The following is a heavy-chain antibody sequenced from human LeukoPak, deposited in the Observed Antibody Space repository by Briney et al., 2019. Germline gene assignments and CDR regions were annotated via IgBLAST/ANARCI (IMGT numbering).Heavy chain of an antibody. Sequence: GGSLRLSCAPSGFTFSSYWMSWVRHAPGKGLEWVANTNQDGSEKYYVDSVKGRFSISRDNAKNSLYLQMSSLRAEDTAVYYCASERGYSGYGDFDYWGQGTLVTVSS. CDR2: TNQDGSEK. V-gene: IGHV3-7*01. CDR3: ASERGYSGYGDFDY. CDR1: GFTFSSYW. J-gene: IGHJ4*02. D-gene: IGHD5-12*01.